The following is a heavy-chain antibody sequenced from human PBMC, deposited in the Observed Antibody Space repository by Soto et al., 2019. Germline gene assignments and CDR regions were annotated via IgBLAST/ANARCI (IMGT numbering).Heavy chain of an antibody. V-gene: IGHV4-34*01. D-gene: IGHD2-21*01. CDR3: ARGGISHWAYFYYMDV. CDR2: INHLGSI. Sequence: PSETPSLTCVVFGGAPRGYFWGWVRPPPGMALEWIGEINHLGSINYNPSLKSRVTMSVDTSKNQFSLTLNSVTAADTATYYCARGGISHWAYFYYMDVWDRGTTVTVSS. J-gene: IGHJ6*03. CDR1: GGAPRGYF.